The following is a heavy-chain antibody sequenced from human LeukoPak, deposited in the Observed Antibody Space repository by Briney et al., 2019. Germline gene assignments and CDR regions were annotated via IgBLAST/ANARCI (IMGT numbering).Heavy chain of an antibody. V-gene: IGHV3-48*03. CDR1: GFTFSSYE. Sequence: GGSLRLSCAASGFTFSSYEMNWVRQAPEKGLEWVSYISSSGSTIYYADSVRGRFTISRDNAKNSLSLQMNSLRAEDTAVYYCAREPDYSSGWYMGDAFDIWGQGTMVTVSS. CDR3: AREPDYSSGWYMGDAFDI. CDR2: ISSSGSTI. D-gene: IGHD6-19*01. J-gene: IGHJ3*02.